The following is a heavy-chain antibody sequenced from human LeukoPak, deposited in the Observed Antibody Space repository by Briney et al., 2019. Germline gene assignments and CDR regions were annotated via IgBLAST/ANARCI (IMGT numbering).Heavy chain of an antibody. CDR2: IYSSGST. Sequence: SETLSLTCTVSGGSISSSSYYWGWIRQPPGKGLEWIGSIYSSGSTYYNPSLKSQVTISVDTSKNQFSLKLSSVTAADTAVYYCARHSGSYRSRLDYWGQGTLVTVSS. CDR3: ARHSGSYRSRLDY. CDR1: GGSISSSSYY. J-gene: IGHJ4*02. D-gene: IGHD3-16*02. V-gene: IGHV4-39*01.